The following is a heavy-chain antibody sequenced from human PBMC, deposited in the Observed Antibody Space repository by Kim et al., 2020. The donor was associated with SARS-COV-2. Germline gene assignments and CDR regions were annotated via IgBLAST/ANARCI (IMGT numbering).Heavy chain of an antibody. CDR3: ASPGSIAARGKYYFDY. CDR1: GGTFSSYA. Sequence: SVKVSCKASGGTFSSYAISWVRQAPGQGLEWMGGIIPIFGTANYAQKFQGRVTITADESTSTAYMELSSLRSEDTAVYYCASPGSIAARGKYYFDYWGQGTLVTVSS. CDR2: IIPIFGTA. J-gene: IGHJ4*02. D-gene: IGHD6-6*01. V-gene: IGHV1-69*13.